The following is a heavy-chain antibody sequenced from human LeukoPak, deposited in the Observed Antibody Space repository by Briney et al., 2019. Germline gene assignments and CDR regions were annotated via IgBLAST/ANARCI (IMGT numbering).Heavy chain of an antibody. J-gene: IGHJ6*03. D-gene: IGHD6-13*01. CDR2: IYPGDSDT. CDR1: GYSFTSYW. Sequence: PGGSLRLSCKGSGYSFTSYWIGWVRQMPGKGLEWMGIIYPGDSDTRYSPSFQGQVNISADKSISTAYLQWSSLKASDTAMYYCATSAASPYYYYMDVWGKGTTVTVPS. V-gene: IGHV5-51*01. CDR3: ATSAASPYYYYMDV.